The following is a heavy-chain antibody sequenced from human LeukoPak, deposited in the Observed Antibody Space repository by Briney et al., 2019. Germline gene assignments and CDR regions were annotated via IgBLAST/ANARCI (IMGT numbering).Heavy chain of an antibody. J-gene: IGHJ4*02. Sequence: PGRSLRLSCAASGFTFSSYAMHWVRQAPGKGLEWVAVISYDGSNKYYADSVKGRFTISRDNSKNTLYLQMNSLRAEDTAVYYCARDGGDIVVVVAASTGSRYFDYWGQGTLVTVSS. V-gene: IGHV3-30*04. CDR3: ARDGGDIVVVVAASTGSRYFDY. D-gene: IGHD2-15*01. CDR1: GFTFSSYA. CDR2: ISYDGSNK.